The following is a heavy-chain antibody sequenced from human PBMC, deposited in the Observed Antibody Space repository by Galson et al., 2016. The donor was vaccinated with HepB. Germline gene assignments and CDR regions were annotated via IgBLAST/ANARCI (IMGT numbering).Heavy chain of an antibody. CDR3: AVRYSSIWYFQH. CDR1: GFTLSNSA. Sequence: SLRLSCAASGFTLSNSAMSWVRQAPGKGLEWVSAMSDGGGSTYYADSVKGRFTISRDNSKNTLYLQMNSLGAEDTAIYYCAVRYSSIWYFQHWGRGTLVSVSS. V-gene: IGHV3-23*01. CDR2: MSDGGGST. D-gene: IGHD6-13*01. J-gene: IGHJ1*01.